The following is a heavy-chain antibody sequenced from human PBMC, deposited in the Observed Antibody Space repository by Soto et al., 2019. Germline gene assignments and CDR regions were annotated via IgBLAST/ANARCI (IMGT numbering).Heavy chain of an antibody. D-gene: IGHD6-19*01. CDR1: GFAFSGEA. J-gene: IGHJ3*02. V-gene: IGHV3-23*01. CDR3: AKQDGQWVGDGFDI. Sequence: PGGSLRLSCEASGFAFSGEAMTWVRQAPGKGLQWVSSISSSGVSTWYADSVKGRFTISRDNSKNTQYLEMSSLRDEDTAVYYCAKQDGQWVGDGFDIWGQGIMGTVSS. CDR2: ISSSGVST.